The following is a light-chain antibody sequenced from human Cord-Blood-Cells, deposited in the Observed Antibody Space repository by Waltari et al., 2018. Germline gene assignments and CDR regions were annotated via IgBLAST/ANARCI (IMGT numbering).Light chain of an antibody. CDR2: WAS. CDR3: QQYYSTPYT. J-gene: IGKJ2*01. V-gene: IGKV4-1*01. Sequence: DIVMTQSPDSLAMSLGERATINWKSSQSVLYSSNNKKYLAWYQQKPGQPPKLLIYWASTRESGVPDRFSGSGSGTDFPLTISRLQAEDVAVYYCQQYYSTPYTFGQGTKLEIK. CDR1: QSVLYSSNNKKY.